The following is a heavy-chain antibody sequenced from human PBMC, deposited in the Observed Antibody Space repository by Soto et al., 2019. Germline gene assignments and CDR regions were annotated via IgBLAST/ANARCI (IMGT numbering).Heavy chain of an antibody. CDR3: ARWGYTGY. D-gene: IGHD6-13*01. J-gene: IGHJ4*02. CDR2: MNPNSGNT. CDR1: GYTFTSYG. Sequence: ASVKVSCKAAGYTFTSYGIYWVRQATGQGREWMGWMNPNSGNTGYAQKLQGRVTMTRNTSISTAYMALSSLRSEDTAVYYCARWGYTGYWGQGTLVNVS. V-gene: IGHV1-8*01.